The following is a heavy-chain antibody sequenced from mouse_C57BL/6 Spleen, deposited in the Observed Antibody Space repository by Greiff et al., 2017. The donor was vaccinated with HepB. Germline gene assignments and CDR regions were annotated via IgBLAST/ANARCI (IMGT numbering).Heavy chain of an antibody. CDR1: GYTFTSYW. V-gene: IGHV1-52*01. D-gene: IGHD3-1*01. CDR2: IDPSDSET. CDR3: ARSGPSYYYAMDY. J-gene: IGHJ4*01. Sequence: QVQLKQPGAELVRPGSSVKLSCKASGYTFTSYWMHWVKQRPIQGLEWIGNIDPSDSETHYNQKFKDKATLTVDKSSSTAYMQLSSLTSEDSAVYYCARSGPSYYYAMDYWGQGTSVTVSS.